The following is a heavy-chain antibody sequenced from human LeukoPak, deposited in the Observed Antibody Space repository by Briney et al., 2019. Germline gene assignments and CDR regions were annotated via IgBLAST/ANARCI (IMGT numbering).Heavy chain of an antibody. Sequence: PGGSLRLSCAASGFTFSKYWMSWIRQAPGKGLEWAAHISEDGSNKYYVESVKGRFTISRDNAKNSLYLQMNNLRAEDTALYYCAREGSDFWSGYSKGYFDYWGQGTLVTVSS. J-gene: IGHJ4*02. V-gene: IGHV3-7*01. D-gene: IGHD3-3*01. CDR3: AREGSDFWSGYSKGYFDY. CDR2: ISEDGSNK. CDR1: GFTFSKYW.